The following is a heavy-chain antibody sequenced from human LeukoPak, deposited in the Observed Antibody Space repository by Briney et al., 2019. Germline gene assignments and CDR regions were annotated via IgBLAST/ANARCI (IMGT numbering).Heavy chain of an antibody. V-gene: IGHV4-34*01. CDR2: ITPSGST. CDR1: GGSFSGYF. J-gene: IGHJ4*02. D-gene: IGHD3-22*01. CDR3: ASSFYYDSRDY. Sequence: SSETLSLTCVVYGGSFSGYFWSWIRQPPGKRLEWIGEITPSGSTNYNPSLKSRVSISIDTSKKKLSLRLTSVTAADSAVYYCASSFYYDSRDYWGQGTLVTVSS.